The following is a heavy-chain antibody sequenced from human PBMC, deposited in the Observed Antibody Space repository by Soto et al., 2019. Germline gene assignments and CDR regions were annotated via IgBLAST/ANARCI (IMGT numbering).Heavy chain of an antibody. Sequence: KSGPTLVNPTQTLTLTCTFSGFSLSTSGVGVGWIRQPPGKALEWLALIYWNDDKRYSPSLKSRLTITKDTSKNQVVLTMTNMDPVDTATYYCAHRGSYDSSGRRPFDIWGQGTMVTVSS. V-gene: IGHV2-5*01. CDR1: GFSLSTSGVG. CDR2: IYWNDDK. CDR3: AHRGSYDSSGRRPFDI. D-gene: IGHD3-22*01. J-gene: IGHJ3*02.